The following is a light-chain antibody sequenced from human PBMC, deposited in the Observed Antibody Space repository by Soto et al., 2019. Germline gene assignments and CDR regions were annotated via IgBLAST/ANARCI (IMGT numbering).Light chain of an antibody. CDR3: QQRYSTPPT. V-gene: IGKV1-39*01. J-gene: IGKJ4*02. CDR1: KSISSC. Sequence: DIQMTQSPSSLSASVGDRVTITCRASKSISSCLNWYQQKPGKAPKLLIYAASSLQSGVPSRFSGSGSGTDFTPTISSLQPEDVSTYYCQQRYSTPPTFGGGTKVDIK. CDR2: AAS.